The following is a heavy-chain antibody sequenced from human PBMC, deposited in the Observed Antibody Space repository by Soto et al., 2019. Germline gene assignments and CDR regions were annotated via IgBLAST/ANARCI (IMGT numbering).Heavy chain of an antibody. J-gene: IGHJ4*02. CDR1: GDSISSSIYY. CDR3: ARQLKLTHFDY. V-gene: IGHV4-39*01. Sequence: QLQLQESGPGLVKPSETLPLTCTVSGDSISSSIYYWAWIRQPPGKGLEWIGTVHYSGNTFHNPSLKSRVTMSVDTSKNQFSLKLSSVTAADTALYYCARQLKLTHFDYWGQGTLVTVSS. CDR2: VHYSGNT. D-gene: IGHD3-9*01.